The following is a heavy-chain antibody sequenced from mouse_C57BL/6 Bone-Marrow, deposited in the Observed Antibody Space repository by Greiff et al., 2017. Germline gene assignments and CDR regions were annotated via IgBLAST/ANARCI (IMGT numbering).Heavy chain of an antibody. V-gene: IGHV1-81*01. CDR1: GYTFTSYG. CDR3: ARGPHYYGSSSYSMDY. Sequence: QVQLQQSGAELARPGASVKLSCKASGYTFTSYGISWVKQRTGQGLEWIGEIYPRSGNTYYNEKFKGKATLTADKSSSTAYMELLSLTSEDSAVYFCARGPHYYGSSSYSMDYWGQGTSVTVSS. D-gene: IGHD1-1*01. CDR2: IYPRSGNT. J-gene: IGHJ4*01.